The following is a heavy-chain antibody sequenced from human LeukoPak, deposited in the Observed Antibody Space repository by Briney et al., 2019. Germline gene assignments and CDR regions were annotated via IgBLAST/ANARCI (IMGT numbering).Heavy chain of an antibody. CDR3: ATDRYYYGSGSYWADY. J-gene: IGHJ4*02. V-gene: IGHV1-24*01. D-gene: IGHD3-10*01. CDR1: GYTLTELS. Sequence: ASVKVSCKVSGYTLTELSMHWVRQAPGKGLEWMGGFDPEDGETIYAQKFQGRVTMTEDTSTDTACMELSSLRSEDTAVYYCATDRYYYGSGSYWADYWGQGTLVTVSS. CDR2: FDPEDGET.